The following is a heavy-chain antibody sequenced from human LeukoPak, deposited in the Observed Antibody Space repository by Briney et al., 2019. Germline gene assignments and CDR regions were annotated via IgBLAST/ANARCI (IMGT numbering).Heavy chain of an antibody. D-gene: IGHD1-14*01. CDR3: AKRSGSPHNFDY. V-gene: IGHV3-43*02. CDR2: ISGDGGTA. J-gene: IGHJ4*02. Sequence: GGSLRLSCAASGFNFGAHAMNWVRQAPGKPLEWVSLISGDGGTALYADSVKGRFTISRDNSRNSLYLQMQSLRTEDTALYYCAKRSGSPHNFDYWGRGTLVTVSS. CDR1: GFNFGAHA.